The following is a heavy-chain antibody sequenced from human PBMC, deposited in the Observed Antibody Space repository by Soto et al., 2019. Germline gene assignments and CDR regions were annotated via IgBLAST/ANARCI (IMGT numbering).Heavy chain of an antibody. CDR3: AREGSIADITNYYYGRDG. J-gene: IGHJ6*02. CDR2: IYYSGST. D-gene: IGHD6-6*01. Sequence: PSETLSLTCTVSGGSISSYYWSWIRQPPGKGLEWIGYIYYSGSTNYNPSLKSRVTISVDTSKNQFSLKLSSVTAADTAVYYCAREGSIADITNYYYGRDGCGQGPTVTV. CDR1: GGSISSYY. V-gene: IGHV4-59*01.